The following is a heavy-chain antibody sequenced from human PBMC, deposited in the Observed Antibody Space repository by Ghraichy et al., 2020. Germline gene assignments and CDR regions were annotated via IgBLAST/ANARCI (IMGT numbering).Heavy chain of an antibody. Sequence: PTLVKPTQTLTLTCTFSGFSRSTSGMCVSWIRQPPGKALEWLALIDWDDDKYYSTSLKTSLTISTDTSKNQVVLTMTNTDPVDTATYYCARILSYSSGWYWFHPWGQGTLVTVSS. CDR3: ARILSYSSGWYWFHP. J-gene: IGHJ5*02. CDR2: IDWDDDK. CDR1: GFSRSTSGMC. D-gene: IGHD6-19*01. V-gene: IGHV2-70*01.